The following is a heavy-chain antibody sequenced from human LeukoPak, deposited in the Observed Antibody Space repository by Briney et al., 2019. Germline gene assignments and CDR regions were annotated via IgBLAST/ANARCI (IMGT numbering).Heavy chain of an antibody. J-gene: IGHJ3*02. V-gene: IGHV4-39*07. D-gene: IGHD5-18*01. Sequence: SETLSLTCTVSGGSISSYYWGWIRQPPGKGLEWIGSIYYSGSTYYNPSLKSRVTISVDTSKNQFSLKLRSVTAADTAVYYCARDRASLGYSYGYRNASDIWGQGTMVTVSS. CDR1: GGSISSYY. CDR2: IYYSGST. CDR3: ARDRASLGYSYGYRNASDI.